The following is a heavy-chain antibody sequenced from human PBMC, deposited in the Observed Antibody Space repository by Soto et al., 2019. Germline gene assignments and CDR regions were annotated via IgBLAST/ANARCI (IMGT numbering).Heavy chain of an antibody. V-gene: IGHV1-69*13. D-gene: IGHD4-4*01. CDR2: IIPIFGTA. CDR1: GGTFSSYA. Sequence: SVKVSCKASGGTFSSYAISWVRQAPDKGLEWMGGIIPIFGTANYAQKFTGRVTITADESTSTAYMELSSLRSEDTAVYYCARGAQRMTTVTTADYWGQGTLVTVSS. CDR3: ARGAQRMTTVTTADY. J-gene: IGHJ4*02.